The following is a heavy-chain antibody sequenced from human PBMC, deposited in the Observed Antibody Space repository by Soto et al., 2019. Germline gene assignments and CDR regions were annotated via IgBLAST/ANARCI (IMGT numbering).Heavy chain of an antibody. D-gene: IGHD3-9*01. CDR3: ATLGYYDILTGYWVTPGKYYFDY. CDR2: FDPEDGET. V-gene: IGHV1-24*01. Sequence: ASVKVSCKASGYTFTGYYMHWVRQAPGQGLEWMGGFDPEDGETIYAQKFQGRVTMTEDTSTDTAYMELSSPRSEDTAVYYCATLGYYDILTGYWVTPGKYYFDYWAREPWSPSPQ. CDR1: GYTFTGYY. J-gene: IGHJ4*02.